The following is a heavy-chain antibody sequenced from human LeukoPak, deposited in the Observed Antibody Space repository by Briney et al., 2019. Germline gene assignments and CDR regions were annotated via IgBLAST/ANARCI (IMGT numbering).Heavy chain of an antibody. Sequence: GGSLRLSCAASGFTFSSYGMHWVRQAPGKGLEWVAVIWYDGSNKYYPDSVKGRFTISRDNSKNTLYLQMNSLRAEDTAVYYCAREIRFGELSRTPYYYGMDVWGQGTTVTVSS. CDR3: AREIRFGELSRTPYYYGMDV. J-gene: IGHJ6*02. CDR2: IWYDGSNK. D-gene: IGHD3-10*01. V-gene: IGHV3-33*08. CDR1: GFTFSSYG.